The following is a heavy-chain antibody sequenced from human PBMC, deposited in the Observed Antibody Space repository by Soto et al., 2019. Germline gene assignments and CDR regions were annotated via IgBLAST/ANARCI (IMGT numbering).Heavy chain of an antibody. V-gene: IGHV5-51*01. D-gene: IGHD4-4*01. J-gene: IGHJ6*02. CDR3: ARVTREGGGTVTVGELSGGGMDV. Sequence: PGESLKISCKGSEYSFSTYWIAWVRQMPGKGLEWMGIIYPGDSDTRYSPSFQGQVTISADKSISTAYLQWSSLKASDTAMYYCARVTREGGGTVTVGELSGGGMDVWGQGTTVTVSS. CDR2: IYPGDSDT. CDR1: EYSFSTYW.